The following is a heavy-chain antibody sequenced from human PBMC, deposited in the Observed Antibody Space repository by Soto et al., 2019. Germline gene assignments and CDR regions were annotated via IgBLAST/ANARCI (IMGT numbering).Heavy chain of an antibody. Sequence: EVQLVESGGGCIYPGGSLRLSCAASGLTISNAWMNWGRQAPGKGLEWVGRIKTNTEGGTTDYAAAVKGRFTVSRDDSKNTLYLQMNSLRTEDTAVYYCTTGSVEGVWGQGTTVTVSS. V-gene: IGHV3-15*07. J-gene: IGHJ6*02. CDR1: GLTISNAW. CDR2: IKTNTEGGTT. D-gene: IGHD2-15*01. CDR3: TTGSVEGV.